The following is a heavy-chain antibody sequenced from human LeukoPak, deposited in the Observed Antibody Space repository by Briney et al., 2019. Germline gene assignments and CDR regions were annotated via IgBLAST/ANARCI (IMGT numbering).Heavy chain of an antibody. CDR3: ASILRSSSGYYFDY. CDR2: IYSGDTT. J-gene: IGHJ4*02. D-gene: IGHD3-10*01. CDR1: GFTVSTNY. V-gene: IGHV3-66*01. Sequence: GRSLRLSSPASGFTVSTNYMSWVRQAPGEGLEWVSVIYSGDTTFYADSVRAKFTISRDNSKNTLYLQMKSLRAEDTAVYYCASILRSSSGYYFDYWGQGTQVTVSS.